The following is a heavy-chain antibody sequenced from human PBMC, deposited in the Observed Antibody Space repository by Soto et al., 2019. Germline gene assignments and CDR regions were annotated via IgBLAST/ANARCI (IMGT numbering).Heavy chain of an antibody. CDR2: IYWDDDK. V-gene: IGHV2-5*02. D-gene: IGHD3-22*01. CDR3: AHMRVTMIVGAGHFHH. CDR1: GFSLSTSGVG. Sequence: QITLKESGPTLVKPSQTLTLTCTFSGFSLSTSGVGVGWIRQPPGKALEWLALIYWDDDKRYSPSLKSRLTITKHTSKNQVVLTLTNVDPVDTATYYFAHMRVTMIVGAGHFHHWGQGTLVTVSS. J-gene: IGHJ1*01.